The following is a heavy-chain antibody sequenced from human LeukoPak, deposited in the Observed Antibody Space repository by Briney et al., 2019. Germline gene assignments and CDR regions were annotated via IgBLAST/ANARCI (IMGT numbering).Heavy chain of an antibody. Sequence: GASVKVSCKASGYTFTSYDINWVRQATGQGLEWMGWMNPNSGNTGYAQKFQGRVTMTRNTSISTAYMELSSLRSEDTAVYYCARVQQLHFTLNWFDPWGQGTLVTVSS. CDR3: ARVQQLHFTLNWFDP. CDR2: MNPNSGNT. J-gene: IGHJ5*02. V-gene: IGHV1-8*01. CDR1: GYTFTSYD. D-gene: IGHD6-13*01.